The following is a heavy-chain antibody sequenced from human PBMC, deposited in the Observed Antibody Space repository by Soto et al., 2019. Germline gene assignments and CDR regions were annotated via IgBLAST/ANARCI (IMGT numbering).Heavy chain of an antibody. V-gene: IGHV3-48*02. Sequence: EVQLVESGGGLVQPGGSLRLSCAASGFTFSSYSMNWVRQAPGKGLEWVSYISSSSSTIYYADSVKGRFTISRDNAKNSLDLQMNSLRDEDTAVYYCARENTIFGVPYYGMDVWGQGTTVTVSS. D-gene: IGHD3-3*01. CDR2: ISSSSSTI. CDR3: ARENTIFGVPYYGMDV. CDR1: GFTFSSYS. J-gene: IGHJ6*02.